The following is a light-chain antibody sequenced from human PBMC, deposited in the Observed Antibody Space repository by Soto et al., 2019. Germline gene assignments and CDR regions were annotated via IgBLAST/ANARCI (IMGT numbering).Light chain of an antibody. CDR1: QSVTSTY. Sequence: EIVLTQSPGSLSLSPGESATLSCRASQSVTSTYLAWYQQRPGQAPRLLIYAASSRATGIPDRFSGSGSGTDFTLNIRRLAPDDFAIYYCQQSSSSPFAFGPGTKLDIK. CDR3: QQSSSSPFA. J-gene: IGKJ3*01. CDR2: AAS. V-gene: IGKV3-20*01.